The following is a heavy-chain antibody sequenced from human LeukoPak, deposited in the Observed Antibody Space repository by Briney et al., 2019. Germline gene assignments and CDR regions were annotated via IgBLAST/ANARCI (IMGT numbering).Heavy chain of an antibody. Sequence: GGSLRLSCAASGFTFSSYSMNWVRQAPGKGLEWVSYISSSSSTIYYADSVKGRFTISRDNAKNSLYLQMNSLRAEDTAVYYCAREQYSSTFDYWGQGTQVTVSS. CDR1: GFTFSSYS. CDR2: ISSSSSTI. J-gene: IGHJ4*02. D-gene: IGHD6-19*01. V-gene: IGHV3-48*01. CDR3: AREQYSSTFDY.